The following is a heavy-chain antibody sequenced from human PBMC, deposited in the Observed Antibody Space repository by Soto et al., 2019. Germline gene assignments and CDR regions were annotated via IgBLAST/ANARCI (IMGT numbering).Heavy chain of an antibody. J-gene: IGHJ6*02. Sequence: EVQLVQSGGGLVQPGGSLRLSCAASGFTFSHYWMHWVRQAPGKGLVWVSRIKSDGSSTNYADSVKGRFTSSRDNAKNTLYLQLISLRVEDTAVYYCARGNNGMDVWGQGTTVTVSS. V-gene: IGHV3-74*01. CDR2: IKSDGSST. CDR3: ARGNNGMDV. CDR1: GFTFSHYW.